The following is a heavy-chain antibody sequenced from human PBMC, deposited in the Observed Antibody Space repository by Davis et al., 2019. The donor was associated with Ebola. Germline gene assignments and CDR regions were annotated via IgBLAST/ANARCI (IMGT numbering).Heavy chain of an antibody. D-gene: IGHD6-19*01. CDR1: GFTFSSYG. V-gene: IGHV3-30*18. CDR3: AKAGRGSGWAYFDY. J-gene: IGHJ4*02. Sequence: GESLKISCAASGFTFSSYGMHWVRQAPGKGLEWVAVISYDGSNKYYADSVKGRFTISRDNSKNTLYLQMNSLRAEDTAVYYCAKAGRGSGWAYFDYWGQGTLVTVSS. CDR2: ISYDGSNK.